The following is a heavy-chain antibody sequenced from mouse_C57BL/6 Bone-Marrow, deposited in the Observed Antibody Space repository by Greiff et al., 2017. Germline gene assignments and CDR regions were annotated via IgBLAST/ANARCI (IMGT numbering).Heavy chain of an antibody. D-gene: IGHD1-1*02. CDR1: GYTFTSYW. V-gene: IGHV1-64*01. Sequence: VQLQQPGAELVKPGASVKLSCKASGYTFTSYWMHWVKQRPGQGLEWIGMIHPNSGSTNYNEKLKSKATLTVDKSSSTAYMQLSSLTSESSAVSNGAGVKGFDYCGQGTTLSVSS. J-gene: IGHJ2*01. CDR2: IHPNSGST. CDR3: AGVKGFDY.